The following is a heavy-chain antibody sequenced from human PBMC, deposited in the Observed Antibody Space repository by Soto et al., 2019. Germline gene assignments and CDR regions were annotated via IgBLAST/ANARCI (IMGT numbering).Heavy chain of an antibody. CDR3: ARGDYYDSSGYRYYYYYGMDV. CDR1: GGSISIGGYY. Sequence: XLSLTCTVSGGSISIGGYYWSCILQHPGKGLEWIGYIYYSGSTYYNPSLKSRVTISVDTSKNQFSLKLSSVTAADTAVYYCARGDYYDSSGYRYYYYYGMDVWGQGTTVTV. CDR2: IYYSGST. V-gene: IGHV4-31*03. J-gene: IGHJ6*02. D-gene: IGHD3-22*01.